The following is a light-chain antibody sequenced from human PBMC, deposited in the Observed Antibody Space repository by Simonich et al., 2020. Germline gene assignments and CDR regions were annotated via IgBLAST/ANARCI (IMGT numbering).Light chain of an antibody. Sequence: QSALTQPASVSGSPGQSITISCTGTSSDVGSYNLVSWYQQHPGKAPKLMIYAGRKRPSGVSNRFSGSKSGNTASLTISGLQAEDDADYYCCSYAGSSTVVFGGGTKLTVL. CDR3: CSYAGSSTVV. V-gene: IGLV2-23*01. CDR2: AGR. J-gene: IGLJ2*01. CDR1: SSDVGSYNL.